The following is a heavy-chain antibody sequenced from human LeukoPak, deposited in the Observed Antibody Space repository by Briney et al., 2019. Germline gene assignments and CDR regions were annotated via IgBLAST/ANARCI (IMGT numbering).Heavy chain of an antibody. CDR2: ISGSGGST. V-gene: IGHV3-23*01. Sequence: GGSLRLSCAASGFTFSSYAMRWVRQAPGKGLEWVSSISGSGGSTYYADSVKGRFTVSRDSSRNTLYLQMNSLRPEDTAVYYCAKAVGQSDWGQGTLVTVSS. D-gene: IGHD1-26*01. CDR1: GFTFSSYA. CDR3: AKAVGQSD. J-gene: IGHJ4*02.